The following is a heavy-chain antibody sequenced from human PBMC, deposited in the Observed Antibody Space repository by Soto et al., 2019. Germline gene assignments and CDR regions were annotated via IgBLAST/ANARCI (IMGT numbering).Heavy chain of an antibody. D-gene: IGHD4-4*01. CDR1: GFTFSSYG. Sequence: QVQLVESGGGVVQPGRSLRLSCAASGFTFSSYGMHWVRQAPGKGLEWVAVIWYDGSNKYYADSVQGRFTISRDNSKNTLYLQMNSLRADDTAVYYCARDRDVTTDYYYYGMDVWGQGTTVTVSS. CDR2: IWYDGSNK. CDR3: ARDRDVTTDYYYYGMDV. V-gene: IGHV3-33*01. J-gene: IGHJ6*02.